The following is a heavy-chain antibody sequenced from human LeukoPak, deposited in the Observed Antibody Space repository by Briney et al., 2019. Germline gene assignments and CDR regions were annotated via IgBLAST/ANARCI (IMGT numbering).Heavy chain of an antibody. CDR2: INAGNGNT. J-gene: IGHJ2*01. Sequence: ASVKVSCKASGYTFTSYGISWVRQAPGQGLEWMGWINAGNGNTKYSQKFQGRVTITRDTSASTAYMELSSLRSEDTAVYYCARPSSAAAAFDLWGRGTLVTVSS. CDR1: GYTFTSYG. CDR3: ARPSSAAAAFDL. V-gene: IGHV1-3*01. D-gene: IGHD6-13*01.